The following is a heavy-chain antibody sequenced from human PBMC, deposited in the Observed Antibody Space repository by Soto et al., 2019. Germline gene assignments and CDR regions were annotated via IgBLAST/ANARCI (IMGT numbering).Heavy chain of an antibody. V-gene: IGHV3-30*18. CDR1: GFSFSNYG. CDR2: ISYDGSSK. Sequence: GGSLRLSCAASGFSFSNYGMHWVRQAPGKGLEWVAVISYDGSSKYHADSVKGRFTISRDNSKNTLHLQMNSLRAEDTAVYYCSKDRRGGRAVLDSWGQGTPVTVS. D-gene: IGHD2-8*01. J-gene: IGHJ4*02. CDR3: SKDRRGGRAVLDS.